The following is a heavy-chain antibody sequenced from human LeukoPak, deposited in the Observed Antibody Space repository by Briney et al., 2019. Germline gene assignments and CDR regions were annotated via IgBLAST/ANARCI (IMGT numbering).Heavy chain of an antibody. CDR2: IFYRWCT. V-gene: IGHV4-61*01. D-gene: IGHD3-16*01. CDR1: GGSVSSCTYY. CDR3: ARLSIIITFGGAHFDY. J-gene: IGHJ4*02. Sequence: SETLTLTCTVSGGSVSSCTYYWRWIRQPPGKGRVWIGYIFYRWCTNYTPPRKSRVTISVDTSKNHFSLKLSSVTAADTAVYYCARLSIIITFGGAHFDYWGQGTLVTVSS.